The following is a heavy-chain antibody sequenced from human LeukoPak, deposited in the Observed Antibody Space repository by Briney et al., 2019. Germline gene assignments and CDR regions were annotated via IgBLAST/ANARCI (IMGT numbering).Heavy chain of an antibody. CDR3: VRVVWVDTSMVFDY. J-gene: IGHJ4*02. CDR2: IYYSGST. CDR1: GGAISRDD. V-gene: IGHV4-59*12. D-gene: IGHD5-18*01. Sequence: SETLSLTCTVSGGAISRDDWTWIRQPPGQGLEGIGDIYYSGSTDYNPSPKRPVTMSVDPSKNHFSLKLSSVTAAATPVHFCVRVVWVDTSMVFDYWGQGTLVTVSS.